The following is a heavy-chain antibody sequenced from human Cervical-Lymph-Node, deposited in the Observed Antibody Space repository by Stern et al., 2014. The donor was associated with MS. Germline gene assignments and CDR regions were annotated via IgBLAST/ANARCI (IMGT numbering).Heavy chain of an antibody. J-gene: IGHJ4*02. Sequence: VQLVQSGAEVKKPGSSVKVSCKASGDTFSSYAINWVRQVPGQGLEWMGGITPVFGTTHYAQKFQVRVTITADKSTNTAYMELMTLRSEDTAVYYCARGGGLVGYFDYWGQGTLVSVSS. CDR2: ITPVFGTT. V-gene: IGHV1-69*06. CDR1: GDTFSSYA. D-gene: IGHD1-26*01. CDR3: ARGGGLVGYFDY.